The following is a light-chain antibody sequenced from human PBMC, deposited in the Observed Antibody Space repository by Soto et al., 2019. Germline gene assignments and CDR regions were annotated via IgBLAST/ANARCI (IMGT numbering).Light chain of an antibody. Sequence: EIVLTQSPGTLSLSPGERATLSCRASESVSTSYLAWYQQKPGQAPRLLINGASGRATGIPDRFSVSASGTDFTLTISRLEPEDFAVYYCQHYGTSPLFGPGTKVDIK. V-gene: IGKV3-20*01. J-gene: IGKJ3*01. CDR1: ESVSTSY. CDR3: QHYGTSPL. CDR2: GAS.